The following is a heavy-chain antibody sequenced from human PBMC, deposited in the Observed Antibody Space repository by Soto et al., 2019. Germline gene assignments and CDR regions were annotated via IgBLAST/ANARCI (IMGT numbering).Heavy chain of an antibody. D-gene: IGHD6-19*01. CDR2: IKAANAYA. J-gene: IGHJ4*02. Sequence: QAQLVQSGAEVKKPGTSVKVSCQTSGYTFTIFDMHWVRQAPGQSLEWMGWIKAANAYAVYSENFQGRVTFTRDTSARTGYMDVSSLRYEDTAVYYCVVSRGWWSFEYWGQGTLVTVSS. V-gene: IGHV1-3*01. CDR1: GYTFTIFD. CDR3: VVSRGWWSFEY.